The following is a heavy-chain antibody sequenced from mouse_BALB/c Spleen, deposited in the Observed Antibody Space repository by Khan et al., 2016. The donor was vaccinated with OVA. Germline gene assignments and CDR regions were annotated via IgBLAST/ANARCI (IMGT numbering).Heavy chain of an antibody. V-gene: IGHV1-81*01. CDR3: ARRDYGSICPGFAY. D-gene: IGHD1-1*01. Sequence: QVQLQQPGPELVKPGASVKLSCKASGYSFTDYIISWVKQRTGQGLQWIGEIYPGGGSIYSNEEFKGKAILTADKSSNTAYMQLSSLTSEDSAVYFCARRDYGSICPGFAYWGQGTLVTVPA. CDR1: GYSFTDYI. CDR2: IYPGGGSI. J-gene: IGHJ3*01.